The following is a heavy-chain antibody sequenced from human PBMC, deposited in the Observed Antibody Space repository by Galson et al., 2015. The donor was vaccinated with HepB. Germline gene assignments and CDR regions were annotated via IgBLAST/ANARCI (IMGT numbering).Heavy chain of an antibody. CDR3: AKCLGSGASCYKATIDY. V-gene: IGHV3-30*18. Sequence: SLRLSCAASGFRFSDYGMHWVRQAPGKGLEWVAVIAYDGINRHYADSVKGRFTISRDSSKNTVVLEMNSLRADDTAFCHCAKCLGSGASCYKATIDYWGQGTLVTVSS. J-gene: IGHJ4*02. D-gene: IGHD2-2*02. CDR1: GFRFSDYG. CDR2: IAYDGINR.